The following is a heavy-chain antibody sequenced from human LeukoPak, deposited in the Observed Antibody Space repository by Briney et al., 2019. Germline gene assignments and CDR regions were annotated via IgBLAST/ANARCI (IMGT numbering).Heavy chain of an antibody. CDR2: ISGSGGST. V-gene: IGHV3-23*01. CDR3: AKPRVVLYYDFWSGYGY. CDR1: GFTFSSYA. Sequence: PGGSLRLSCAASGFTFSSYAMSWVRQAPGKGLEWVSAISGSGGSTYYADSVKGRFTISRDNSKNTLYLQMNSLRAEDTAVYYCAKPRVVLYYDFWSGYGYWGQGTLVTVSS. J-gene: IGHJ4*02. D-gene: IGHD3-3*01.